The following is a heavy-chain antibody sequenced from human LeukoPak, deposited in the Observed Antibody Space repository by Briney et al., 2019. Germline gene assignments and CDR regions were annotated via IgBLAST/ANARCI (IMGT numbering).Heavy chain of an antibody. D-gene: IGHD6-25*01. CDR1: GGSITGCS. Sequence: KSSETLSLTCTVSGGSITGCSWSWFRQSPVKGLEWIGYISYRGATNSNPSLKSRVTVSLDMSKNQFSLKLNSVTAADTAVYYCARGTAAVYWGQGTLVTVSS. V-gene: IGHV4-59*01. J-gene: IGHJ4*02. CDR2: ISYRGAT. CDR3: ARGTAAVY.